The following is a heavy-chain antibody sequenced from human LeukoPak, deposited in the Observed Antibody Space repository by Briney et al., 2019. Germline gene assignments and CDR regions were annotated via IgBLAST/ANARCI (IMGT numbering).Heavy chain of an antibody. V-gene: IGHV3-7*01. CDR1: GFTFSSYW. CDR3: AREVYYXXSSGYYH. D-gene: IGHD3-22*01. CDR2: IKQDGSEK. J-gene: IGHJ5*02. Sequence: AGGSLRLSCAASGFTFSSYWMSWVRQAPGKGLEWVANIKQDGSEKYYVDSVKGRFTISRDNAKNSLYLQMNSLRAEDTAVYYCAREVYYXXSSGYYHWGQGTLVTVSS.